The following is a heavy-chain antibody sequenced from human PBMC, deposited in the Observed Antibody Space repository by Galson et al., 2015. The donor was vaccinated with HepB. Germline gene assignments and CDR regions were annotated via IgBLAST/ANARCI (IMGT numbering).Heavy chain of an antibody. J-gene: IGHJ4*02. D-gene: IGHD3-3*01. V-gene: IGHV4-59*01. CDR2: IYYNGST. CDR3: ARAHPTITIFGVVIPWYLDY. CDR1: GGSMSPYF. Sequence: ETLSLTCTVSGGSMSPYFWSWIRQPPGKGLEWIGYIYYNGSTNYNPSLKSRVTISVDTSKNQFSLKLSSVTAADAAVYYCARAHPTITIFGVVIPWYLDYWGQETLVTVSS.